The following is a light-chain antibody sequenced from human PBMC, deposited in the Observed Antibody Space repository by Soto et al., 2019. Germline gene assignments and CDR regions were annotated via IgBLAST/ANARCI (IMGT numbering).Light chain of an antibody. Sequence: QSVLTQSPSASASLGASVKLTCTLSSGHSTYDVAWHQQQPQKGPRFLMKLSGDGSHTKGDGNPDRFSGSSSGAERYPISSSLQSEDEADYFCQTWGSGIWVFGGGTKLTVL. V-gene: IGLV4-69*01. J-gene: IGLJ3*02. CDR1: SGHSTYD. CDR3: QTWGSGIWV. CDR2: LSGDGSH.